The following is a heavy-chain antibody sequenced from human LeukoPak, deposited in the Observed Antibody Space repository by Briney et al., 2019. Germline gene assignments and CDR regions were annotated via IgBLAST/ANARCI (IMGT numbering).Heavy chain of an antibody. J-gene: IGHJ6*02. Sequence: GGSLRLSCAASGFTFSSYAMSWVRQAPGKGLEWVSVIYSDGSTNYADSVKGRFTISRDNSRNTLYLQMNSLRAEDTAVYYCARGPLYYYYYGMDVWGQGTTVTVSS. CDR1: GFTFSSYA. V-gene: IGHV3-66*01. CDR2: IYSDGST. CDR3: ARGPLYYYYYGMDV.